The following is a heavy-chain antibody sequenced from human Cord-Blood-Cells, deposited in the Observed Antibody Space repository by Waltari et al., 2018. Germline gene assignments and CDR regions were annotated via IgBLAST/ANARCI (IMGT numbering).Heavy chain of an antibody. J-gene: IGHJ4*02. CDR2: ISYDGSNK. CDR3: AGGIAAAGIDWGYFDY. CDR1: GFTFSSYA. V-gene: IGHV3-30-3*01. D-gene: IGHD6-13*01. Sequence: QVHLVESGGGVVQPGRSLRLPCAASGFTFSSYAMPRVRPAPGKGLEWVAVISYDGSNKYYADSVKGRFTISRDNSKNTLYLQMNSLRAEDTAVYYCAGGIAAAGIDWGYFDYWGQGTLVTVSS.